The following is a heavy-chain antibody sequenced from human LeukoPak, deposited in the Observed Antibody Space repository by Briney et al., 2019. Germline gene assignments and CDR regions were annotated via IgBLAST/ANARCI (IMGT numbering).Heavy chain of an antibody. J-gene: IGHJ4*02. Sequence: GGSLRLSCAASGFTFSRYGMNWVRQAPGKGLECVSFMSGSSSYIYYADSGKGRFTISRDNAKNSLYLQMNSLRAEDTALYYCAKDVGGRWPLYSFDYWGQGTLVTVSS. CDR3: AKDVGGRWPLYSFDY. D-gene: IGHD2-21*02. CDR1: GFTFSRYG. CDR2: MSGSSSYI. V-gene: IGHV3-21*04.